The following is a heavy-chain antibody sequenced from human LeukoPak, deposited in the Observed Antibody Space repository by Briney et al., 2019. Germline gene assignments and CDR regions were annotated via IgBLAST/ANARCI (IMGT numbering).Heavy chain of an antibody. V-gene: IGHV4-59*01. J-gene: IGHJ4*02. D-gene: IGHD1-26*01. Sequence: SETLSLTCTVSGGSISSYYWSWIRQPPGKGLEWIAYIFDSGSTYYNPSLKSRVTISVDTSKNQFSLKLSSVTAADTAVYYCARTYSGRSYYFDCWGQGTLVTVSS. CDR2: IFDSGST. CDR3: ARTYSGRSYYFDC. CDR1: GGSISSYY.